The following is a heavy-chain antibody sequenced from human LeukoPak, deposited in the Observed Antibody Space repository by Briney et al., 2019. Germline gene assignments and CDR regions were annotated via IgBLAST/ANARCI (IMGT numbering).Heavy chain of an antibody. J-gene: IGHJ4*02. CDR3: VEDRLSGSASYGELDY. V-gene: IGHV3-23*01. CDR2: LSGSGGAT. Sequence: QPGGSLRLSCAASGFTFTTYAMSWVRQAPGKGLEWVSTLSGSGGATYGAASVKGRFTISRDNSKNTLYLQMNSLRAEDTAVYYCVEDRLSGSASYGELDYWGQGTLVTVSS. CDR1: GFTFTTYA. D-gene: IGHD3-10*01.